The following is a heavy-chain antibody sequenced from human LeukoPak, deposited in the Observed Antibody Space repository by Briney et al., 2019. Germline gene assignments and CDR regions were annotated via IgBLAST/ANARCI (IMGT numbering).Heavy chain of an antibody. CDR1: GFTVSSNY. D-gene: IGHD3-22*01. CDR3: ARVKYPDYYDSSGIFDY. Sequence: GGSLRLSCAASGFTVSSNYMSWVRQAPGKGLEWVSVIYSGGSTYYADSVKGRFTISRDNSKNTLYLQMNSLRAEDTAVYYCARVKYPDYYDSSGIFDYWGQGTLVTVSS. J-gene: IGHJ4*02. CDR2: IYSGGST. V-gene: IGHV3-66*01.